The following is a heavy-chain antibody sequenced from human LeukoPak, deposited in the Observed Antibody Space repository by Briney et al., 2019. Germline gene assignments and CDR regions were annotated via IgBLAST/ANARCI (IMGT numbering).Heavy chain of an antibody. Sequence: GRSLRLSCAASGFTFSSYGMHWVRQAPGKGLEWVAVIWYDGSNKYYADSVKGRFTISRDNSKNTLYLQMNSLRAEDTAVYYCAKDGITMVRDFDYWGQGTLVTVSS. V-gene: IGHV3-33*06. CDR1: GFTFSSYG. D-gene: IGHD3-10*01. J-gene: IGHJ4*02. CDR2: IWYDGSNK. CDR3: AKDGITMVRDFDY.